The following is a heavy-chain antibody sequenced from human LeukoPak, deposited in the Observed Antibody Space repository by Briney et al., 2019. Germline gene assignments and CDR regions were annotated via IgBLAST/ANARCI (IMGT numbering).Heavy chain of an antibody. J-gene: IGHJ4*02. CDR1: GFIFSNYG. V-gene: IGHV3-30*03. CDR2: ISYDGGNK. D-gene: IGHD3/OR15-3a*01. Sequence: GRSLRLSCAASGFIFSNYGMHWVRQAPGKGLEWVAVISYDGGNKYYADSVKGRFTISRDNSRNMLYLQMNSLRAEDTAVYYCARAFGLTDYWGQGTLVTVSS. CDR3: ARAFGLTDY.